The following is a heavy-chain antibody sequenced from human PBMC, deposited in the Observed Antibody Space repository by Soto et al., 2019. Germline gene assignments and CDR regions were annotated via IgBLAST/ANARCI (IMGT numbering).Heavy chain of an antibody. J-gene: IGHJ6*02. V-gene: IGHV1-69*13. Sequence: ASVKVSCKASGGTFSSYAISWVRQAPGQGLEWMGGIIPIFGTANYAQKFQGRVTITADESTSTAYMELSSLRSEDTAVYYCASSQLPAELPSEQAYYYYGMDVWGQGTTVTVSS. CDR3: ASSQLPAELPSEQAYYYYGMDV. CDR2: IIPIFGTA. CDR1: GGTFSSYA. D-gene: IGHD1-26*01.